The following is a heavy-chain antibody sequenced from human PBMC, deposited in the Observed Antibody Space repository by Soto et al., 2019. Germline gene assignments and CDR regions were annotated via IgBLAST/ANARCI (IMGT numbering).Heavy chain of an antibody. Sequence: ASVKVSCKASGYTFTSYGISWVRQAPGQGLEWMGWISAYNGNTNYAQKLQGRVTMTTDTSTSTAYMELRSLRSDDTAVYYCARVPRDYYDSSGSVDYWGQGTLVTVS. CDR1: GYTFTSYG. J-gene: IGHJ4*02. CDR2: ISAYNGNT. V-gene: IGHV1-18*01. CDR3: ARVPRDYYDSSGSVDY. D-gene: IGHD3-22*01.